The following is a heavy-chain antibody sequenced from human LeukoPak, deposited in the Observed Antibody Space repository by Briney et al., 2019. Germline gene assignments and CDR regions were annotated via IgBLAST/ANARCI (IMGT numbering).Heavy chain of an antibody. CDR3: VRGYCSGATCYHFDY. V-gene: IGHV4-59*01. Sequence: KPSETLSLTCTVSGASITSYYWNWIRQPPGKGLEWIGYFYYSGSGNYNPSLKSRITISVDTSKNQFSLKLSSVTAADTAVYYCVRGYCSGATCYHFDYWGQGTLVTVSS. CDR1: GASITSYY. CDR2: FYYSGSG. J-gene: IGHJ4*02. D-gene: IGHD2-15*01.